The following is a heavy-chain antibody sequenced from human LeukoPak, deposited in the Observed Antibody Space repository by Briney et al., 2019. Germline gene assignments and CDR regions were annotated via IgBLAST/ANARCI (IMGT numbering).Heavy chain of an antibody. J-gene: IGHJ4*02. CDR3: ARGRSGSYYVNY. D-gene: IGHD1-26*01. CDR2: ISSSSSYI. Sequence: PGGSLRLSCAASGFTFSSYSMNWVRPAPGKGLEWVSSISSSSSYIYYADSVKGRFTISRDNAKNSLYLQMNSLRAEDTAVYYCARGRSGSYYVNYWGQGTLVTVSS. CDR1: GFTFSSYS. V-gene: IGHV3-21*01.